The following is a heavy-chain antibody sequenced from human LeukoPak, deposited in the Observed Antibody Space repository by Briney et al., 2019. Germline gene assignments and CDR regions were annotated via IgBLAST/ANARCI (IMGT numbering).Heavy chain of an antibody. CDR2: ISASGNSI. J-gene: IGHJ5*01. D-gene: IGHD6-19*01. CDR3: VRGDSSGWYLGRLDS. Sequence: GGSLRLSCIASGFAFSAYTMNWVRQAPGKGLQWISYISASGNSIYYADSVRGRFTISRDNAKSSLYLQMNSLSAEDTAVCYCVRGDSSGWYLGRLDSWGQGTLVTVSS. CDR1: GFAFSAYT. V-gene: IGHV3-48*01.